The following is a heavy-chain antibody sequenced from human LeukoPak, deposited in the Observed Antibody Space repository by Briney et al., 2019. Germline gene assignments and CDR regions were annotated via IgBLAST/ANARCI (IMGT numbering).Heavy chain of an antibody. Sequence: GGSLRLSCAASGFTFSDYHMNWVRQAPGKGLEWVSSISGSTSHIYYADSVRGRFTISRDNAKNSLFLQMNSPKIEDTAIYFCAKAGGTNDLPDWGQGTLVTVSS. CDR1: GFTFSDYH. J-gene: IGHJ4*02. CDR2: ISGSTSHI. V-gene: IGHV3-21*01. D-gene: IGHD3-16*01. CDR3: AKAGGTNDLPD.